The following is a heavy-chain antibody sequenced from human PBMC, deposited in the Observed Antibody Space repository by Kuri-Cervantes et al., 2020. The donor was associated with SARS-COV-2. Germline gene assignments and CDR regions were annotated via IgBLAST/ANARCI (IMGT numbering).Heavy chain of an antibody. D-gene: IGHD2-15*01. CDR1: GFTFSSFP. Sequence: GESLKISCAASGFTFSSFPMSWVRQAPGKGLEWVSGISGSGANTYYADSVKGRFTISRDNAKNSLYLQMDSLRAEDTAVYYCARGGYCSGGSCYSVYYYYYYGMDVWGQGTTVTVSS. CDR2: ISGSGANT. CDR3: ARGGYCSGGSCYSVYYYYYYGMDV. J-gene: IGHJ6*02. V-gene: IGHV3-23*01.